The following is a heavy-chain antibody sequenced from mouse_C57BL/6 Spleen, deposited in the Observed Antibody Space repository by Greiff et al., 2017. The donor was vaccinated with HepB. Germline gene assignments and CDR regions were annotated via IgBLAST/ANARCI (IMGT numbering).Heavy chain of an antibody. CDR3: AKIDYGSFEY. V-gene: IGHV1-82*01. D-gene: IGHD1-1*01. CDR1: GYAFTSSW. Sequence: QVQLQQSGPELVKPGASVKISCKASGYAFTSSWMNWVKQRPGKGLEWIGRIYPGDGDTNYNGKFKGKATLTADKSSSTAYMQLSSLTSEDSAVYFCAKIDYGSFEYWGQGTTLTVSS. J-gene: IGHJ2*01. CDR2: IYPGDGDT.